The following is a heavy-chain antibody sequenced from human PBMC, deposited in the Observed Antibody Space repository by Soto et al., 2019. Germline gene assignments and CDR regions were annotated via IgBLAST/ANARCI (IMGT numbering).Heavy chain of an antibody. J-gene: IGHJ4*02. Sequence: GGSLRLSCAASGLTFSTYSMNWVRQAPGKGLEWVSYISDSSSTIHYADSVKGRFTISRDNAKNSLYLQMNSLRAEDTAVYYCARDDYPYYDDSSGYHFDYWGQGALVTVSS. CDR3: ARDDYPYYDDSSGYHFDY. CDR1: GLTFSTYS. V-gene: IGHV3-48*01. D-gene: IGHD3-22*01. CDR2: ISDSSSTI.